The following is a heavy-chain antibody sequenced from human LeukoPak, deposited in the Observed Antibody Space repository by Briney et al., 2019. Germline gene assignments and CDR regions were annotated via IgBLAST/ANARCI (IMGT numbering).Heavy chain of an antibody. CDR2: INDRRTT. D-gene: IGHD4-23*01. J-gene: IGHJ4*02. CDR3: ARDPTTVVTVPYYFDF. Sequence: SETLSLTCAVYGGSFTGYFWNWIRQSPGKGLEWIAEINDRRTTNYNPLLKSRVTISVDTSKNQFSLKLTSVTAADTGVYYCARDPTTVVTVPYYFDFWGQGTPVTVSS. V-gene: IGHV4-34*01. CDR1: GGSFTGYF.